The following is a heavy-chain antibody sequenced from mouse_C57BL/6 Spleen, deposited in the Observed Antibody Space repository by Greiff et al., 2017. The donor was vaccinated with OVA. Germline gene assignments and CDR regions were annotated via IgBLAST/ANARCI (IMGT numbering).Heavy chain of an antibody. V-gene: IGHV5-16*01. Sequence: EVKLMESEGGLVQPGRSMKLSCTASGFTFSDYYMAWVRQVPEKGLEWVANINYDGSSTYYLDSLKSRFIISRDNAKNILYLQMSSLKSEDTATYYCARAAYDGYFDYWGQGTTLTVSS. CDR1: GFTFSDYY. CDR3: ARAAYDGYFDY. CDR2: INYDGSST. D-gene: IGHD2-3*01. J-gene: IGHJ2*01.